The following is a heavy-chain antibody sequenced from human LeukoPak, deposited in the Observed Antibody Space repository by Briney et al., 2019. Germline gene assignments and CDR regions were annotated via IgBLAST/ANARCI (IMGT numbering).Heavy chain of an antibody. CDR3: ARDPGKNWFDP. CDR2: ISAYNGNT. V-gene: IGHV1-18*01. D-gene: IGHD1-26*01. Sequence: GASVKVSCKASGYTFSSFGISWVRQAPGQGLEWMGWISAYNGNTSYAQKLQGRVTMTTDTSTSTAYMELRSLRSDDTAVYYCARDPGKNWFDPWGQGTLVTVSS. CDR1: GYTFSSFG. J-gene: IGHJ5*02.